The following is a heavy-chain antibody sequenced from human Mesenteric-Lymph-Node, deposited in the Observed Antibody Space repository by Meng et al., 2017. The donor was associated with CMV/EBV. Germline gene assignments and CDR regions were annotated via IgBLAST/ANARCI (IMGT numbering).Heavy chain of an antibody. Sequence: SVKVSCKASGGTFSSYAISWVRQAPGQGLEWMGGIIPIFGTANYAQKFQGRVTITTDESTSTAYMELSSLRSEDTAVYYCARPSAPIDYYYYGMDVWGQGTTVTVSS. V-gene: IGHV1-69*05. CDR3: ARPSAPIDYYYYGMDV. J-gene: IGHJ6*02. CDR1: GGTFSSYA. CDR2: IIPIFGTA.